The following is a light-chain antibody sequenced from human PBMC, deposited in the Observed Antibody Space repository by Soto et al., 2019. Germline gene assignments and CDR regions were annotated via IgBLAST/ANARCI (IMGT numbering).Light chain of an antibody. V-gene: IGKV1-5*03. CDR2: KAS. Sequence: DIQMTQSPSTLSASVGDRVTITCRASQSINNRLVWYQQKPGIAPILLIYKASSLQSGVPSRFSGSGSGTGFNFTISSLQPADFATYYCQQYNTYPWTFGHGTKVEI. CDR1: QSINNR. J-gene: IGKJ1*01. CDR3: QQYNTYPWT.